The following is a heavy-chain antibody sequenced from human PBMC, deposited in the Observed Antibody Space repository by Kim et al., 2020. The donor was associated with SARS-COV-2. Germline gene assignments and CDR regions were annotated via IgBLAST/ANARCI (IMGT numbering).Heavy chain of an antibody. Sequence: GGSLRLSCAASGFTFSSYGMHWVRQAPGKGLEWVAVISYDGSNKYYDDAVKGRFTISRDNSKNTRYLQMNSLRAEETAVYYCAKDMKPPVGSGADYWGQGTLVTVSS. CDR1: GFTFSSYG. J-gene: IGHJ4*02. CDR3: AKDMKPPVGSGADY. V-gene: IGHV3-30*18. D-gene: IGHD2-15*01. CDR2: ISYDGSNK.